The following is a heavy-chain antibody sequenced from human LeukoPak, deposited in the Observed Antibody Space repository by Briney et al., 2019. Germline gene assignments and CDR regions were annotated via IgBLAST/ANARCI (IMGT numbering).Heavy chain of an antibody. J-gene: IGHJ5*02. V-gene: IGHV1-18*01. CDR2: ISAFNGHT. D-gene: IGHD6-19*01. Sequence: ASVKVSCKASGYTLNNFGINWVRQALGQGLEWMGWISAFNGHTNHAHNLQGRVTMTTDTSTSTAYMELRSLRSDDTAVYHCARDPGSFLSSSGWLNWFDHWGQGTLVTVSS. CDR1: GYTLNNFG. CDR3: ARDPGSFLSSSGWLNWFDH.